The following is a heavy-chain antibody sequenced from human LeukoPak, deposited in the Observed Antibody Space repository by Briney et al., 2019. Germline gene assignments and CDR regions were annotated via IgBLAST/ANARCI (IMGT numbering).Heavy chain of an antibody. Sequence: GGSLRLSCAASGFTYSSYAMSWVRQAPGKALEWVSAISGSGGYTYYADSVKGRFTMSRDNSKNTLYLQMNSLRAEDTAVYYCAKDRDGTMIVVVITTFDYWGQGTLVTVSS. CDR1: GFTYSSYA. D-gene: IGHD3-22*01. CDR2: ISGSGGYT. J-gene: IGHJ4*02. CDR3: AKDRDGTMIVVVITTFDY. V-gene: IGHV3-23*01.